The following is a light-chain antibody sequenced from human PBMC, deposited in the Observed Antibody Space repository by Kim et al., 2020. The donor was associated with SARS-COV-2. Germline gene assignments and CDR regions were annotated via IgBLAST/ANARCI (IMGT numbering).Light chain of an antibody. CDR3: SSFTSTSSPYV. CDR1: SRDIGTYNF. CDR2: DVN. J-gene: IGLJ1*01. V-gene: IGLV2-14*03. Sequence: QSITISCTETSRDIGTYNFVSWYQQHPGKAPKLIIFDVNDRPSGVSDRFSGSKSANTASLTISGLQAEDEADYYCSSFTSTSSPYVFGTGTKVTVL.